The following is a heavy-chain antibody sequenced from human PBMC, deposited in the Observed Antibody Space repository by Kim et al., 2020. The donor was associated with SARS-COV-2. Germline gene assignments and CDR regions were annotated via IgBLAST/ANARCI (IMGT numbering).Heavy chain of an antibody. CDR3: AKEQQGLGPTRAFDS. CDR2: ISDTSGSI. Sequence: GGSLRLSCAASGVRFSNYAMSWVRQAPGKGLEWVSSISDTSGSIYYLDSVKGRFIISRDNSKNMVYLDMNDLRVEDTATYFCAKEQQGLGPTRAFDSWG. J-gene: IGHJ3*01. CDR1: GVRFSNYA. D-gene: IGHD7-27*01. V-gene: IGHV3-23*01.